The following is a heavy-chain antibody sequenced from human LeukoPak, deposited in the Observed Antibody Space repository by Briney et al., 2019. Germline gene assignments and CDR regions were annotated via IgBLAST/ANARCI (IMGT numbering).Heavy chain of an antibody. V-gene: IGHV1-2*02. Sequence: VASVKVSCKASGYTFAAYYMYWVRQAPGQGLEWMGWIRPNSGGTNYTQKFQGRVTMTRDTSSSTAYMELSRLRFDDTVVYYCARGPRITIFGVVMANDAFDIWGQGTMVTVSS. CDR1: GYTFAAYY. CDR2: IRPNSGGT. D-gene: IGHD3-3*01. CDR3: ARGPRITIFGVVMANDAFDI. J-gene: IGHJ3*02.